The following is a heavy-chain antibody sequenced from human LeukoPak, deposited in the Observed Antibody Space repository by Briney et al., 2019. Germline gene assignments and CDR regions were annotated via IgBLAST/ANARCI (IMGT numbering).Heavy chain of an antibody. Sequence: GGSLRLSCAASGFTFNNYAMSWVRQPPGKGLEWVSVIGGRDASTFYADSVKGRFTISRDNSKNTVYLQMNSLRAEDTAVYYCAKVPPLSRCISAAACWFDPWGQGTLVTVSS. D-gene: IGHD6-13*01. CDR3: AKVPPLSRCISAAACWFDP. CDR2: IGGRDAST. V-gene: IGHV3-23*01. J-gene: IGHJ5*02. CDR1: GFTFNNYA.